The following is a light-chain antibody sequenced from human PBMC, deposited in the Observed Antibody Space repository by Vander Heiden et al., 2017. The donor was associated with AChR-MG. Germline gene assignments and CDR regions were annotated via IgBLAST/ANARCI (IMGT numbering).Light chain of an antibody. CDR3: QEYGRS. CDR2: GAS. Sequence: GLTQSPGTLSLSPGERATLSCRATLPVSSNFLAWYQKKPGQAPRLLIYGASYRAPGIPDRFSGSGSETDFTLTISRLEPEDFAVYYCQEYGRSFGPGTKVDIK. V-gene: IGKV3-20*01. CDR1: LPVSSNF. J-gene: IGKJ3*01.